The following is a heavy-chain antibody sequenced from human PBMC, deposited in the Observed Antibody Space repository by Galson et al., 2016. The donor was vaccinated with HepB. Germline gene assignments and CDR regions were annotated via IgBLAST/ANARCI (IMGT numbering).Heavy chain of an antibody. J-gene: IGHJ3*02. D-gene: IGHD2-21*01. V-gene: IGHV1-18*01. CDR2: ISGYDAGI. Sequence: SVKVSCKASGFNLTRYDINWVRQAPGQGLEWMAWISGYDAGIKYAQKFQGRVFMTTDTSTSTAYMELRGLTSDDTAVYYCARDAPSDWVPYAFDIWGQGTLVAVSS. CDR1: GFNLTRYD. CDR3: ARDAPSDWVPYAFDI.